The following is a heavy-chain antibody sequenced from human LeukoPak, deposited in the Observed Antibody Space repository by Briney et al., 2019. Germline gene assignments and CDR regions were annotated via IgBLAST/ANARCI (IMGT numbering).Heavy chain of an antibody. CDR2: LRFDESRK. CDR3: AKGGSDGYNSEYYMDV. Sequence: PGGSLRLSCAASGFTFSSNGMHWVRQAPGKGLEWVAFLRFDESRKYYADSVKGRFTVSRDTSKNTLYLQIKSPTTEDTAIYYCAKGGSDGYNSEYYMDVWGTGTTVTVSS. J-gene: IGHJ6*03. V-gene: IGHV3-30*02. D-gene: IGHD5-24*01. CDR1: GFTFSSNG.